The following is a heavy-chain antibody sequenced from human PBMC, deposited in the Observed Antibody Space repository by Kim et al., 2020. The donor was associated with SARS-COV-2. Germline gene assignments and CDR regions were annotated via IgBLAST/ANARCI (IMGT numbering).Heavy chain of an antibody. D-gene: IGHD1-1*01. CDR2: IFLRDSPS. CDR3: ITYTHGWNHIDY. V-gene: IGHV5-51*01. J-gene: IGHJ4*02. CDR1: GYSFTRYW. Sequence: GESLKISCQASGYSFTRYWIGWVRQMPGKGLEWMGIIFLRDSPSSYSPSFQGQVTISADMSINTAHLQWSSLKASDSALYFCITYTHGWNHIDYLGQGTLVSLSS.